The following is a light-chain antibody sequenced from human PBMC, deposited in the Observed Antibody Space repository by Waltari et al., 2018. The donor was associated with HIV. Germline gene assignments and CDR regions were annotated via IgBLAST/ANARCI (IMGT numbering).Light chain of an antibody. CDR2: GAF. CDR3: HQYFSDPLN. J-gene: IGKJ4*01. CDR1: QDIGNS. Sequence: DIQMTQSPSSLSASVGDRVSITCRASQDIGNSLSWYQQKPGRAAKVLVYGAFINHRGTPSRFVGSGSGTEYSLTINSLQPEDFATYYCHQYFSDPLNFGGGTKVEI. V-gene: IGKV1-NL1*01.